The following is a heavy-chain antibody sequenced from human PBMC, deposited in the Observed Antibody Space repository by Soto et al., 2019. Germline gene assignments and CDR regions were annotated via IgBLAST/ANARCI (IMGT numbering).Heavy chain of an antibody. Sequence: LRLSCAASGFTFSSYWMHWVRQAPVKGLVWVSRINSDGSSTSYADSVKGRFTISRDNAKNTLYLQMNSLRAEDTAVYYCARDQTTVTSLYYYYGMDVWGQGTTVTVSS. CDR3: ARDQTTVTSLYYYYGMDV. J-gene: IGHJ6*02. CDR1: GFTFSSYW. V-gene: IGHV3-74*01. CDR2: INSDGSST. D-gene: IGHD4-17*01.